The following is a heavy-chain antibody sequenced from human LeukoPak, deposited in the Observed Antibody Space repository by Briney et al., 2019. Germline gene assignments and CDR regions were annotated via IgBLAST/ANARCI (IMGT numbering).Heavy chain of an antibody. J-gene: IGHJ4*02. Sequence: GGSLRLSCAASGFTFSSYSMNWVRQAPGKGLEWVSSISSSSSYIYYADSVKGRFTISGDNAKNSLYLQMNSLRAEDTAVYYCARIGYSSGSVDYWGQGTPVTVSS. CDR2: ISSSSSYI. CDR1: GFTFSSYS. CDR3: ARIGYSSGSVDY. D-gene: IGHD6-19*01. V-gene: IGHV3-21*01.